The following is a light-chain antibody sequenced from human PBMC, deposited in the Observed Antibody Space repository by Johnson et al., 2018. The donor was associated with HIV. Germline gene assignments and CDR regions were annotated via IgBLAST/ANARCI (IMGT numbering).Light chain of an antibody. V-gene: IGLV1-51*02. J-gene: IGLJ1*01. Sequence: QSVLTQSPSVSAAPGQKVTISCSGSSSNIGNNYVSWYQQLPGTAPKLLIYENNKRPSGIPDRFSGSKSGTSATLGITGLQTGDEADYYCGTWDTSLSVGGGFGTGTKVTVL. CDR1: SSNIGNNY. CDR3: GTWDTSLSVGGG. CDR2: ENN.